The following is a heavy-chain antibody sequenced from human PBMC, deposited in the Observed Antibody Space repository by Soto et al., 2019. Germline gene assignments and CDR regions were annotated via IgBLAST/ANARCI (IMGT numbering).Heavy chain of an antibody. Sequence: GGSLRLSCAASGFTFSSYGMHWVRQAPGKGLEWVAVIWYDGSNKYYADSVKGRFTISRDNSKNTLYLQMNSLRAEDTAVYYCARDPRTVVPAAKDYWGQGTLVTVSS. J-gene: IGHJ4*02. CDR3: ARDPRTVVPAAKDY. V-gene: IGHV3-33*01. CDR1: GFTFSSYG. CDR2: IWYDGSNK. D-gene: IGHD2-2*01.